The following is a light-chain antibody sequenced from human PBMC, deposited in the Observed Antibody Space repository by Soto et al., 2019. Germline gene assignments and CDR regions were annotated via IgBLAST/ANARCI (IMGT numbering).Light chain of an antibody. CDR2: DAT. CDR3: HQRSDWQYT. J-gene: IGKJ2*01. Sequence: EVVLTQSPATLSLSPGERATLSCRASQRITSYLAWYQQRPGQAPRLLMYDATNRASGVPARFSGSKSGTDFTLTISSFQPEEFAVYFCHQRSDWQYTFGQGTKVE. CDR1: QRITSY. V-gene: IGKV3-11*01.